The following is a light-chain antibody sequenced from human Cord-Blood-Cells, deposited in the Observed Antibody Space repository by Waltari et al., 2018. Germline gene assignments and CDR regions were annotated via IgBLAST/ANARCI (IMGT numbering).Light chain of an antibody. CDR2: AAS. V-gene: IGKV1-9*01. Sequence: DIQLTQSPSFLSASLGDRVTITCRASQGISSYLAWYQQKPGKAPKLLIYAASTLQSGVPSRFSGSGSGTEFTLTISSLQPEDFATYYCQQLNSYPPYTFGQGTKLEIK. CDR3: QQLNSYPPYT. J-gene: IGKJ2*01. CDR1: QGISSY.